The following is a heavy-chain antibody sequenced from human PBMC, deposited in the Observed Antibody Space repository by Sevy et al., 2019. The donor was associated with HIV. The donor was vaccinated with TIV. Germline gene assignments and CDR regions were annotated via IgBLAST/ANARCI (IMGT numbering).Heavy chain of an antibody. CDR1: GYTFTSYG. CDR3: ARCRSIPAVGRYYYHYYMDV. Sequence: ASVKVSCKASGYTFTSYGISWVRQAPGQGLEWMGWISAYNGNTNYAQNLQGRVTMTTDTSTSTAYMELRSLRSDDTAVYYCARCRSIPAVGRYYYHYYMDVWGRGTTVTVSS. V-gene: IGHV1-18*01. J-gene: IGHJ6*03. CDR2: ISAYNGNT. D-gene: IGHD6-13*01.